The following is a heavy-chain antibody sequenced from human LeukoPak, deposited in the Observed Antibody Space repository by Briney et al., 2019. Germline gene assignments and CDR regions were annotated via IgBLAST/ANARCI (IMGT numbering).Heavy chain of an antibody. CDR1: GFTFRNAW. Sequence: PGGSLRLSCAASGFTFRNAWMSWVRQAPGKGLEYVSSISSDGGSTSYANSVKGRFTISRDNSKNTLFLQMGSLRAEDMAVYYCARESRGLADYWGQGTLLTVSS. D-gene: IGHD3-10*01. J-gene: IGHJ4*02. CDR3: ARESRGLADY. CDR2: ISSDGGST. V-gene: IGHV3-64*01.